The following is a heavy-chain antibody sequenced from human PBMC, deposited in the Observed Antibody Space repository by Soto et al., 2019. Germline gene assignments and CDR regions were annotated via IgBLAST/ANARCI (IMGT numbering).Heavy chain of an antibody. D-gene: IGHD3-3*01. V-gene: IGHV4-61*03. Sequence: QVQLQESGPGLVKPSETLSLTCTVSGDSVTSGSIYWSWIRQPPGKGLEWIGYVHYTGSTNYNPSLKSRVGISVDTSKNHISLALSSVTAADTAVYYCARDRGNFGVVLADFYQYGMDVWGQGTTVTVSS. CDR1: GDSVTSGSIY. CDR2: VHYTGST. J-gene: IGHJ6*02. CDR3: ARDRGNFGVVLADFYQYGMDV.